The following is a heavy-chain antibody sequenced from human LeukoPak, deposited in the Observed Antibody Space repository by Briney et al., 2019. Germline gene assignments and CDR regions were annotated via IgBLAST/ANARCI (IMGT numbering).Heavy chain of an antibody. CDR3: AKDVGMIGYCSGGSCYAIDY. D-gene: IGHD2-15*01. CDR1: GITFSSYW. J-gene: IGHJ4*02. Sequence: GGSLRLSCAASGITFSSYWMHWVRQAPGKGLVWVSRITNDGSKTTYADSVKGRFTISRDNSKNTLYLQMNSLRAEDTAVYYCAKDVGMIGYCSGGSCYAIDYWGQGTLVTVSS. V-gene: IGHV3-74*01. CDR2: ITNDGSKT.